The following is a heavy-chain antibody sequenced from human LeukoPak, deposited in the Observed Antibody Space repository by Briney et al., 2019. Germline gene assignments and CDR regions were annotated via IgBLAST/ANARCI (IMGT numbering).Heavy chain of an antibody. D-gene: IGHD5-18*01. J-gene: IGHJ4*02. CDR1: GVSISSGGYY. Sequence: PSETLSLTCTVSGVSISSGGYYWSWIRQHPGKGLEWIGYIYYSGSTYYNPSLKSRVTISVDTSKNQFSLKLSSVTAADTAVYYCARVLSYGRRFDYWGQRTLVTVSS. CDR2: IYYSGST. V-gene: IGHV4-31*03. CDR3: ARVLSYGRRFDY.